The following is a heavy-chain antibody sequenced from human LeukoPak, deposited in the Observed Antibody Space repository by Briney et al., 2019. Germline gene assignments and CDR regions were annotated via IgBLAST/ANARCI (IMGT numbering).Heavy chain of an antibody. CDR2: INTDGGGT. J-gene: IGHJ4*02. Sequence: PGGSLRLSCAASGFTFSSSWMHWVRQAPGKGLVWVSRINTDGGGTTYADSVKGRFTISRDNSKNTLYLQMNSLRAEDTAVYYCARVYSLMDRAEYYFDSWGQGTLATVSS. CDR1: GFTFSSSW. V-gene: IGHV3-74*01. D-gene: IGHD2-21*01. CDR3: ARVYSLMDRAEYYFDS.